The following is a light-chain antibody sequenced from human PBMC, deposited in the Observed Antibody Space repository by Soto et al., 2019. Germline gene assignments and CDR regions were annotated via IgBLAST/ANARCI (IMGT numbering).Light chain of an antibody. CDR2: AAS. CDR1: QGISSY. J-gene: IGKJ2*01. CDR3: QQHNSYPPT. Sequence: IQLTQSPSSLSASVGDRVTVTCRASQGISSYLAWYQQQPVNAPKLLIYAASTLQRGVASRFSGSGSGTDFTLTISSPQPEDCATYYCQQHNSYPPTFGQGTKLEIK. V-gene: IGKV1-9*01.